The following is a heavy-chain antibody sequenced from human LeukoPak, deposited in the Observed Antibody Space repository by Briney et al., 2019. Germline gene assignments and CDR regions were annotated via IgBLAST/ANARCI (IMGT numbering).Heavy chain of an antibody. J-gene: IGHJ6*03. CDR3: AKDGGTVTTLSDYYYMDV. V-gene: IGHV4-4*07. CDR2: IYISGAT. CDR1: GGSISNYY. D-gene: IGHD4-17*01. Sequence: SSETPSLTCTVSGGSISNYYWNWIRQPAGKELEWIGRIYISGATNYNPSLKSRVTMSVDTSKNQFSLKLGSVTAADTAVYYCAKDGGTVTTLSDYYYMDVWGKGTTVTVSS.